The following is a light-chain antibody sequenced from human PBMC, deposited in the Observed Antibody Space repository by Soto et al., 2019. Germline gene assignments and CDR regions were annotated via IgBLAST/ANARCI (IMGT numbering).Light chain of an antibody. CDR2: RAS. J-gene: IGKJ4*01. CDR1: QSVSSN. Sequence: EIVMTQSPATLSVSPGERATLSCRASQSVSSNLAWYQQKPGHAPRLLIYRASTRATGIPARFSGSGSGTEFTLTISSLQSEDVAVYYCQQYNNWPPITFGGGTKVEIK. CDR3: QQYNNWPPIT. V-gene: IGKV3-15*01.